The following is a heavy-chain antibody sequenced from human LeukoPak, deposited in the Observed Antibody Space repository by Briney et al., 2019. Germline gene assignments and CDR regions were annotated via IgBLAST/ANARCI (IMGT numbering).Heavy chain of an antibody. CDR1: GYSISSGYY. CDR3: AREDGDYQGSLTFDY. CDR2: IYYSRST. V-gene: IGHV4-61*01. Sequence: PSETLSLTCAVSGYSISSGYYWSWIRQPPGKGLEWIGYIYYSRSTNYNPSLKSRVTISVDTSKNQFSLKLSSVTAADTAVYYCAREDGDYQGSLTFDYWGQGTLVTVSS. D-gene: IGHD4-17*01. J-gene: IGHJ4*02.